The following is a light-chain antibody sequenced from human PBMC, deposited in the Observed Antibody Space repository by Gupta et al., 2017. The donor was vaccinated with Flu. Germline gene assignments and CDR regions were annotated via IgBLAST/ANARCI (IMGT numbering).Light chain of an antibody. J-gene: IGKJ3*01. CDR3: QQYYGAPT. CDR2: WAS. V-gene: IGKV4-1*01. CDR1: QSALYSSNNKNY. Sequence: DIVMTQSPDSLVVSLGERATINCKSSQSALYSSNNKNYLAWYQQKPGQPPKLLIYWASTRESGVPDRFSGSGSGTDFTLTISSLQAEDVAVYYCQQYYGAPTFGPGTRVEIK.